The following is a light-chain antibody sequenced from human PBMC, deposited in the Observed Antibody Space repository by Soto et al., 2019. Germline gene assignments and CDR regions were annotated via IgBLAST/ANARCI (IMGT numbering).Light chain of an antibody. J-gene: IGKJ4*01. CDR1: QSVSSSTY. CDR3: QHYGSLPLT. CDR2: DAS. V-gene: IGKV3-20*01. Sequence: PVERATLSCRASQSVSSSTYLAWYQQKPGQAPRLLIYDASRRATGIPDRFSGSGSGADFTFTISRLEPEDFAVYYCQHYGSLPLTFGQGTKVDIK.